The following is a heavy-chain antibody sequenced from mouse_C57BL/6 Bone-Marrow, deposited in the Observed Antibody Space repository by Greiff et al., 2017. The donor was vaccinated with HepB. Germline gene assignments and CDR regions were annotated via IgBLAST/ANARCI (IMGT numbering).Heavy chain of an antibody. V-gene: IGHV1-81*01. CDR2: IYPRSGNT. D-gene: IGHD2-1*01. CDR3: APRYYYFDY. Sequence: VHLVESGAELARPGASVKLSCKASGYTFTSYGISWVKQRTGQGLEWIGEIYPRSGNTYYNEKFKGKATLTADKSSSTAYMELRSLTSEDSAVYFCAPRYYYFDYWGQGTTLTVSS. CDR1: GYTFTSYG. J-gene: IGHJ2*01.